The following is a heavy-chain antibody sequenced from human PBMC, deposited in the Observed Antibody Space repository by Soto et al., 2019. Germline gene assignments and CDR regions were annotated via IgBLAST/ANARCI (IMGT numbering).Heavy chain of an antibody. D-gene: IGHD4-17*01. CDR1: GFIFSSYA. J-gene: IGHJ5*02. Sequence: QVQLVESGGGVVQPGRSLRLSCAASGFIFSSYAMHWVRQAPGKGLEWVAVTSYDGSSKYYADSVKGRFTISRDNSKNTLYLQMNSLSVEDTAVYYCTRADPTVTLSVFDPWGQGTLVTVSS. CDR2: TSYDGSSK. CDR3: TRADPTVTLSVFDP. V-gene: IGHV3-30-3*01.